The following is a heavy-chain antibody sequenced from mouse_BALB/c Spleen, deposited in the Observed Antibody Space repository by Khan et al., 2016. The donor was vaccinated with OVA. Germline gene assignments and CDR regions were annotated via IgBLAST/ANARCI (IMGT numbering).Heavy chain of an antibody. CDR1: GYTFINYT. V-gene: IGHV1-4*01. J-gene: IGHJ3*01. D-gene: IGHD2-5*01. Sequence: QVQLKQSGAELARPGASVKMSCKTSGYTFINYTIHWIKLRPGQGLEWIGYINPNNGYTNYNQKFKAKATLTADKSSTTVYMQLSSLPSDDSAIYTCVRDGANYSIDGCFAYWGQGTLVTVSA. CDR3: VRDGANYSIDGCFAY. CDR2: INPNNGYT.